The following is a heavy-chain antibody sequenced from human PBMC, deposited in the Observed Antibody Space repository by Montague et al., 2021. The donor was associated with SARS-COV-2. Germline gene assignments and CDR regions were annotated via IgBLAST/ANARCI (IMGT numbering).Heavy chain of an antibody. CDR2: TYYRSKWYS. CDR3: TQERGPGRTTWHYFDY. J-gene: IGHJ4*02. D-gene: IGHD1-14*01. V-gene: IGHV6-1*01. Sequence: CAISGDSVSSNIAAWNWIRQSPSRGLEWLGRTYYRSKWYSDYAVSVRSRIAISPDTSKNQFSLQLNSVTPEDTAVYYCTQERGPGRTTWHYFDYWGQGTLVTVSS. CDR1: GDSVSSNIAA.